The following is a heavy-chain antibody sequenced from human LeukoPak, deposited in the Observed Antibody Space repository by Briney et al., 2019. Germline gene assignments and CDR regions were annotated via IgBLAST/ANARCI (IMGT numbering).Heavy chain of an antibody. CDR1: GYTFSSYY. V-gene: IGHV1-46*03. J-gene: IGHJ3*02. CDR3: ARPFMLRVAIGLADI. Sequence: ASVKVSCKASGYTFSSYYMNWVRQAPGQGLEWMGAINPSGGNTVYAQKFEGRVTMTRDTSTSTVYMELSSLRFEDTAVYYCARPFMLRVAIGLADIWGQGTMVTVSS. CDR2: INPSGGNT. D-gene: IGHD3-10*01.